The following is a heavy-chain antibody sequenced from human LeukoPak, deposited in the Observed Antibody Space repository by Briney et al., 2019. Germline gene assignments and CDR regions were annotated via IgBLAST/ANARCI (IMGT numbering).Heavy chain of an antibody. CDR2: INSDGSST. CDR1: GFTFSSYW. D-gene: IGHD5-18*01. Sequence: GGSLRLSCAASGFTFSSYWMHWVRQAPGKGLVWVSRINSDGSSTSYADSVKGRFTISRDNAKNSVYLQMNSLRVEDTAVYYCARDSTGYGYEEWYWGQGTLVTVSS. V-gene: IGHV3-74*01. CDR3: ARDSTGYGYEEWY. J-gene: IGHJ4*02.